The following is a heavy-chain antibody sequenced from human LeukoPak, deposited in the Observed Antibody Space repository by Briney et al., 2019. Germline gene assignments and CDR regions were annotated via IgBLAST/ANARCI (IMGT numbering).Heavy chain of an antibody. D-gene: IGHD6-13*01. V-gene: IGHV5-51*01. Sequence: GESLKISCKGSGYSFTSYWTGWVRQMPGKGLEWMGIIYPGDSDTRYSPSFQGQVTISADKSISTAYLQWSSLKASDTAMYYCARLKEGIAAAGTTSPGWFCPWGQGTPV. CDR1: GYSFTSYW. CDR3: ARLKEGIAAAGTTSPGWFCP. CDR2: IYPGDSDT. J-gene: IGHJ5*02.